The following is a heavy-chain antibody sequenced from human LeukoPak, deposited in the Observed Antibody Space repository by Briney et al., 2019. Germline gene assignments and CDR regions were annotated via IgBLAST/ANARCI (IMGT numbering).Heavy chain of an antibody. CDR3: ARDRLQLGGYMDV. Sequence: GGSLRLSCAASGFTFSSSSMNWVRQAPGKGLEWISFISSSGGTIYYADSVRGRFTVSRDNAKNSLYLQMNSLRAEDTAVYYCARDRLQLGGYMDVWGKGTTVTVSS. CDR2: ISSSGGTI. D-gene: IGHD1-1*01. CDR1: GFTFSSSS. V-gene: IGHV3-48*01. J-gene: IGHJ6*03.